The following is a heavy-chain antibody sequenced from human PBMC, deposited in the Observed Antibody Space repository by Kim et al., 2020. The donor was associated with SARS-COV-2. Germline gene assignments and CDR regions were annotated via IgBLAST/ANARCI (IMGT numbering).Heavy chain of an antibody. CDR1: GGSISSSSYY. Sequence: SETLSLTCTVSGGSISSSSYYWGWIRQPPGKGLEWIGSIYYSGSTYYNPSLKSRVTISVDTSKNQFSLKLSSVTAADTAVYYCASWLYYFDYWGQGTLVTVSS. V-gene: IGHV4-39*01. CDR2: IYYSGST. CDR3: ASWLYYFDY. D-gene: IGHD3-9*01. J-gene: IGHJ4*02.